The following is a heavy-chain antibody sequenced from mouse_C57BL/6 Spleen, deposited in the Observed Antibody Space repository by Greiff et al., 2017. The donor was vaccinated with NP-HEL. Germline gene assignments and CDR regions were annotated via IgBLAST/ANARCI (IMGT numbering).Heavy chain of an antibody. D-gene: IGHD2-3*01. CDR2: ISSGSSTI. CDR1: GFTFSDYG. J-gene: IGHJ3*01. V-gene: IGHV5-17*01. Sequence: DVQLVESGGGLVKPGGSLKLSCAASGFTFSDYGMHWVRQAPEKGLEWVAYISSGSSTIYYADTVKGRFTISRDDAKNTLFLQMTSLRSEDTAMYYCASGGLLQMAYWGQGTLVTVSA. CDR3: ASGGLLQMAY.